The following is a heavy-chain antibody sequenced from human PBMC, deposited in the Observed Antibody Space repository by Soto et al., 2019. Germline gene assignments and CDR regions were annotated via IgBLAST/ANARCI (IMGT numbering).Heavy chain of an antibody. D-gene: IGHD3-3*01. CDR1: GGSISSSSYY. CDR2: IYYSGST. Sequence: QLQLQESGPGLVKPSETLSLTCTVSGGSISSSSYYWGWIRQPPGKGLEWIGSIYYSGSTYYNPSLTSRVTISVDTSKNQFSLKLSSVTAADTAVYYCARLPTVLRCLEIFPDYWYFDLWGRGTLVTVSS. CDR3: ARLPTVLRCLEIFPDYWYFDL. J-gene: IGHJ2*01. V-gene: IGHV4-39*01.